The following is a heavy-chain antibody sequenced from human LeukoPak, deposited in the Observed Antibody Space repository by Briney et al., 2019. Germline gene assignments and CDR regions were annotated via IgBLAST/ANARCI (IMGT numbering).Heavy chain of an antibody. CDR1: GFTFSSYS. J-gene: IGHJ4*02. Sequence: GGSLRLSCAASGFTFSSYSMNWVRQAPGKGLEWVSSISSSSSYIYYADSVKGRFTISRDNAKNSLYLQMNSLRAEDTAAYYCARESAVADFDYWGQGTLVTVSS. CDR3: ARESAVADFDY. CDR2: ISSSSSYI. D-gene: IGHD6-19*01. V-gene: IGHV3-21*01.